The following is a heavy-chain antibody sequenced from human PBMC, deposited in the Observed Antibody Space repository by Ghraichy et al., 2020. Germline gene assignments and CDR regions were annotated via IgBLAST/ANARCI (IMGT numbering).Heavy chain of an antibody. D-gene: IGHD2-21*01. J-gene: IGHJ4*02. CDR2: ISSSGRNT. CDR1: GNRNYA. V-gene: IGHV3-23*03. Sequence: GGSLRLSCVGSGNRNYAMSWVRQALGKGLEWVSVISSSGRNTAYADSVKGRFTISRESSKNTVYLQMNDLKTGDTAIYYCAKVLIGEDRPGFWGQGTLVTVS. CDR3: AKVLIGEDRPGF.